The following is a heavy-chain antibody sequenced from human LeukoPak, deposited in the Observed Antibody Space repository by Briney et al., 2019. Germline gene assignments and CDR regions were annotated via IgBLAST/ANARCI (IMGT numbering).Heavy chain of an antibody. J-gene: IGHJ4*02. CDR2: IWYDGSNK. CDR1: GFTFSSYG. CDR3: AREQNRIAAAGLFDY. D-gene: IGHD6-13*01. Sequence: PGRSLRLSCAASGFTFSSYGMHWVRQAPGKGLEWVAVIWYDGSNKYYADSVKGQFTISRDNSKNTLYLQMNSLRAEDTAVYYCAREQNRIAAAGLFDYWGQGTLVTVSS. V-gene: IGHV3-33*01.